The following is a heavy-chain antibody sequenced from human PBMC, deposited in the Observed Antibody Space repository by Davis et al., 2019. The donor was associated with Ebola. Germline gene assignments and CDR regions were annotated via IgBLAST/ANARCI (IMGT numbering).Heavy chain of an antibody. J-gene: IGHJ6*02. CDR3: VRENSYHYGLDV. CDR1: GFTFSNSW. CDR2: IDSDGTSA. V-gene: IGHV3-74*01. Sequence: GESLKISCAASGFTFSNSWMHWVRQAPGKGLLWVSRIDSDGTSAVYADAVEGRFPISRDNARNTLYLEMTSLRVEDTAVYYCVRENSYHYGLDVWGQGTTVTVSS.